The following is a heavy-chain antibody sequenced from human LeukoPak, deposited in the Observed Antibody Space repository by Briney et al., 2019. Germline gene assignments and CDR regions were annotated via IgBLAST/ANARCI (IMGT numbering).Heavy chain of an antibody. CDR2: IASDGSST. CDR1: GFTFSSYW. J-gene: IGHJ4*02. V-gene: IGHV3-74*03. Sequence: GGSLRLSCAASGFTFSSYWMNWVREAPGEGLVWVSRIASDGSSTTYADSVKGRFSISRDNAKNTLYLQMNSLRVEDTAVYYCARGRPHGNDYWGQGTLVTVSS. D-gene: IGHD4-23*01. CDR3: ARGRPHGNDY.